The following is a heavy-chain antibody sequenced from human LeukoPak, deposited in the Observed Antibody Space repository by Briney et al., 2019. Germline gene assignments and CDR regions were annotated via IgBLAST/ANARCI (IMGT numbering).Heavy chain of an antibody. CDR1: GFTFSSNY. Sequence: GGSLRLSCAASGFTFSSNYMSWVRQAPGKGLEWVSVIYSGGSTYYADSVKGRFTISRDNSKNTLCLQMNSLRAEDTAVYHCARRLVHFYYYGMDVWGQGTTVTVSS. CDR3: ARRLVHFYYYGMDV. CDR2: IYSGGST. J-gene: IGHJ6*02. D-gene: IGHD6-19*01. V-gene: IGHV3-66*01.